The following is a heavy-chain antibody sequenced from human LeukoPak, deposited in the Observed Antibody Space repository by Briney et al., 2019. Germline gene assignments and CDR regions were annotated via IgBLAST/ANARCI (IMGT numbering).Heavy chain of an antibody. D-gene: IGHD2-8*02. CDR2: LTTDGGST. J-gene: IGHJ4*02. CDR1: GGSFSGYY. Sequence: PSETLSLTCAVYGGSFSGYYWSWVRQAPGKGLEWVSSLTTDGGSTEYADSVKGRFTISRDNSKNTLYLQMSSLRAEDTALYYCAKSLVRWAFDYWGQGTLVTVSS. CDR3: AKSLVRWAFDY. V-gene: IGHV3-23*01.